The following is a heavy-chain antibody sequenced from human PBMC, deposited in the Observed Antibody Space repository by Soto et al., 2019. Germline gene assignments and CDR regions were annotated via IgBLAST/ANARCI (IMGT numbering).Heavy chain of an antibody. V-gene: IGHV5-51*07. CDR2: IFPSDSDT. D-gene: IGHD3-22*01. Sequence: PGESLKISFRTSGYRFTSYWIAWVHQMPGKGLEWMGIIFPSDSDTRYSPSFQGQVTISADRSTSTVFLQWASLKASDTAVYFCARKDKSGYFNWFDPWGQGTLVTVSS. J-gene: IGHJ5*02. CDR1: GYRFTSYW. CDR3: ARKDKSGYFNWFDP.